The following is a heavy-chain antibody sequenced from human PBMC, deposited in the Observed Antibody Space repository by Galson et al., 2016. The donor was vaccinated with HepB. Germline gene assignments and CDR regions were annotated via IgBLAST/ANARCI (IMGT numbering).Heavy chain of an antibody. CDR2: IYTSGTS. J-gene: IGHJ2*01. Sequence: TLSLTCSVSGVSINTDIYYWSWVRQPAGKGLEWIGRIYTSGTSRYNPSLRSRVTIALDTSKNQFSLDLRSVTAADTAVYFCARVRVPHCPGGVCQTGWFFDLWGRGTLVTVSS. CDR3: ARVRVPHCPGGVCQTGWFFDL. D-gene: IGHD2-8*02. V-gene: IGHV4-61*02. CDR1: GVSINTDIYY.